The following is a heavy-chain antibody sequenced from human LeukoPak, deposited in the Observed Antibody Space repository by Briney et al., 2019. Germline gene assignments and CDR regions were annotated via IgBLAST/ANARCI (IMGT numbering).Heavy chain of an antibody. V-gene: IGHV3-20*04. CDR3: ARDWGGTEIDY. CDR2: INWNGGST. J-gene: IGHJ4*02. Sequence: GGSLRLSCAASGFTFDDYGMTWVRQAPGKGLEWVSGINWNGGSTGYADSVKGRFTISRDNAKNSLYLQMNSLRTEDTALYYCARDWGGTEIDYWGQGTLVTVSS. CDR1: GFTFDDYG. D-gene: IGHD2-15*01.